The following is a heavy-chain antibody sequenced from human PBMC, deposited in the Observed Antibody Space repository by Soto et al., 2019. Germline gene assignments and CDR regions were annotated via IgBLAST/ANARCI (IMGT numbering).Heavy chain of an antibody. V-gene: IGHV2-5*02. D-gene: IGHD3-22*01. CDR1: GFSLSTSGVG. Sequence: QITLKESGPTLVKPTQTLTLTCTFSGFSLSTSGVGVGWIRQPPGKALEWLALIYWDDAKRYSPSLKSRLTINKDNTKNQVVLTMTNMDPVDTATYYCAHSLPSARQADDSSGSFDYWGQGTLVTVSS. J-gene: IGHJ4*02. CDR3: AHSLPSARQADDSSGSFDY. CDR2: IYWDDAK.